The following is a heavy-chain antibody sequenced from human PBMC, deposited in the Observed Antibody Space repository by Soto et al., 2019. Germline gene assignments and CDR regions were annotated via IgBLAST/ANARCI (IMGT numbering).Heavy chain of an antibody. Sequence: RGSVRRSCAASGFTFISYSMNWVRQAPGKGLEWVSSISSSSSYIYYADSVKGRFTISRDNAKNSLYLQMNSLRAEDTAVYYCARDRGADIVVAYGMDVWGQGTTVTVSS. CDR2: ISSSSSYI. V-gene: IGHV3-21*01. J-gene: IGHJ6*02. CDR1: GFTFISYS. D-gene: IGHD2-2*01. CDR3: ARDRGADIVVAYGMDV.